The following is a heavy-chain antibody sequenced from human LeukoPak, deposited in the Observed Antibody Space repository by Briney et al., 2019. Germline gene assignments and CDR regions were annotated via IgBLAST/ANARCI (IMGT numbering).Heavy chain of an antibody. D-gene: IGHD2-21*02. CDR1: GYTFTNYH. V-gene: IGHV1-8*03. CDR2: INPDTGDK. Sequence: ASVKVSCKASGYTFTNYHINWVRQASGQGLEWMTWINPDTGDKGYARKFQDRVTITTDTSISTAYMELSSLSSEDTAVYFCARTTSMTASGYDYWGKGTLVTASS. J-gene: IGHJ4*02. CDR3: ARTTSMTASGYDY.